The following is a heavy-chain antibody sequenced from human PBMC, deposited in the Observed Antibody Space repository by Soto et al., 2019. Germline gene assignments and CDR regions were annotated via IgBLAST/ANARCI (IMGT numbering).Heavy chain of an antibody. D-gene: IGHD2-15*01. CDR1: GFTFSSYA. V-gene: IGHV3-23*01. J-gene: IGHJ3*02. Sequence: GRSLRLSGPASGFTFSSYAMSWARQAPGKGLEGFSASSCSGGSTYYADSMKGRFTISRENSKNPLYLQMNSLGAEDKAVYYCAKSXDYCSGGSCHGGDAFDIWDPGTMVTVSS. CDR2: SSCSGGST. CDR3: AKSXDYCSGGSCHGGDAFDI.